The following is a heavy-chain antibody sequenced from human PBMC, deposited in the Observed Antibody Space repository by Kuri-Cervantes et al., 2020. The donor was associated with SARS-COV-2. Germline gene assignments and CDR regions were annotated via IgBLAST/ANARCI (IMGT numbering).Heavy chain of an antibody. D-gene: IGHD3-22*01. V-gene: IGHV3-74*01. CDR2: INSDGSST. CDR3: AYDSSAFHFDY. Sequence: LSLTCAASGFTFSSYWMHWVRQAPGKGLVWVSRINSDGSSTSYADSVKGRFTISRDNSKNTLYLQMNSLRAEDTAVYYCAYDSSAFHFDYWGQGTLVTVSS. CDR1: GFTFSSYW. J-gene: IGHJ4*02.